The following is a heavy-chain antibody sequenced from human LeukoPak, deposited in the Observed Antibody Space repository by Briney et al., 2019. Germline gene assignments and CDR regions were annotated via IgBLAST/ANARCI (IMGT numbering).Heavy chain of an antibody. CDR1: GGSISSYY. J-gene: IGHJ4*02. CDR2: IYYSGST. CDR3: ARESEWLLPYFDY. D-gene: IGHD3-22*01. Sequence: SETLSLTCTVSGGSISSYYWSWIRQPPGKGLEWIGYIYYSGSTNYNPSLKSRVTISVDTSENQFSLKLSSVTAADTAVYYCARESEWLLPYFDYWGQGTLVTVSS. V-gene: IGHV4-59*01.